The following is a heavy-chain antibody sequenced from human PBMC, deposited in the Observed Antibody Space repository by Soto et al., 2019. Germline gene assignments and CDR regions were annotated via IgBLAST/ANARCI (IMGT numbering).Heavy chain of an antibody. CDR3: ARHVVVPAATYYYMDV. V-gene: IGHV5-51*01. D-gene: IGHD2-2*01. CDR2: IYPGDSDT. J-gene: IGHJ6*03. Sequence: PGESLKISCKGSGYSFTSYWIGWVRQMPGKGLEWMGIIYPGDSDTRYSPSFQGQVTISADKSISTAYLQWSSLKASDTAMYYCARHVVVPAATYYYMDVWGKGTTVTVSS. CDR1: GYSFTSYW.